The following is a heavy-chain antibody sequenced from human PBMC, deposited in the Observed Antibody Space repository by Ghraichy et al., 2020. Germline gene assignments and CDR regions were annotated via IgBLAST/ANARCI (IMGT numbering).Heavy chain of an antibody. D-gene: IGHD3-3*01. CDR3: ARGYYDFWSGYPGDWFDP. CDR1: GGSFSGYY. CDR2: INHSGST. J-gene: IGHJ5*02. V-gene: IGHV4-34*01. Sequence: SETLSLTCAVYGGSFSGYYWSWIRQPPGKGLEWIGEINHSGSTNYNPSLKSRVTISVDTSKNQFSLKLSSVTAADTAVYYCARGYYDFWSGYPGDWFDPWGQGTLVTVSS.